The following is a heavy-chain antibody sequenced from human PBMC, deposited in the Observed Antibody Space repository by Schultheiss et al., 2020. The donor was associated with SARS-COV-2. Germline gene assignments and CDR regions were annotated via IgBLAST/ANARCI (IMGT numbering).Heavy chain of an antibody. CDR1: GYSISSGYY. CDR2: INHSGST. D-gene: IGHD3-10*01. V-gene: IGHV4-38-2*01. CDR3: ARGSGSRYGMDV. J-gene: IGHJ6*02. Sequence: SETLSLTCAVSGYSISSGYYWGWIRQPPGKGLEWIGEINHSGSTNYNPSLKSRVTISVDTSKNQFSLKLSSVTAADTAVYYCARGSGSRYGMDVWGQGTTVTVSS.